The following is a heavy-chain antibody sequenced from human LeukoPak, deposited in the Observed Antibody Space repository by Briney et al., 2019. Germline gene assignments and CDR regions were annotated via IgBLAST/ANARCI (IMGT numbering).Heavy chain of an antibody. D-gene: IGHD3-10*01. Sequence: PGRSLRLSCAASGFTFSSYWMHWVRQVPGKGLVWISRINSDGSSTSHADSVKGRFTISRDNAKNTLYLQMNSLRAEDTAVYYCASMMVRGVNWFDPWGQGTLVTVSS. CDR1: GFTFSSYW. V-gene: IGHV3-74*01. CDR2: INSDGSST. J-gene: IGHJ5*02. CDR3: ASMMVRGVNWFDP.